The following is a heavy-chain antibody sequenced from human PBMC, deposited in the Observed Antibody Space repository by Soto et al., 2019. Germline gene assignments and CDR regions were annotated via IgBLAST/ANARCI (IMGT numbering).Heavy chain of an antibody. J-gene: IGHJ6*02. CDR3: ARDRGRGTAMVFPVGMDV. CDR1: GFTFSSYA. D-gene: IGHD5-18*01. Sequence: QVQLVESGGGVVQPGRSLRLSCAASGFTFSSYAMHWVRQAPGKGLEWVAVISYDGSNTYYADSVKGRFTISRDNSKNTMELQMNSLRAEDTAVYYCARDRGRGTAMVFPVGMDVWGQGTTVTVSS. CDR2: ISYDGSNT. V-gene: IGHV3-30-3*01.